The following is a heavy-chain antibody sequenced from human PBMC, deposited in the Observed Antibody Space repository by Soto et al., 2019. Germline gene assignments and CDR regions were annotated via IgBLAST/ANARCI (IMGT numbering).Heavy chain of an antibody. CDR2: ISYSGSA. V-gene: IGHV4-59*02. Sequence: PSETLSLTCTVSGGSVTGFYWSWIRQPPGKGLEWVAYISYSGSATYNPSLKSRVTISVDTSKNQFSLKVTSVTAADTAIYFCAKLSTGDWYGVDYWGQGTLVTVSS. D-gene: IGHD6-19*01. CDR3: AKLSTGDWYGVDY. J-gene: IGHJ4*02. CDR1: GGSVTGFY.